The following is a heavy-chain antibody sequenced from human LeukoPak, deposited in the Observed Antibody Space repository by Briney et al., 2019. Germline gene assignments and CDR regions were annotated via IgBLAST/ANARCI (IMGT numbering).Heavy chain of an antibody. Sequence: ASVKVSCKASGGTFSSYAISWVRQAPGQGLEWMGGIIPIFGIANYAQKFQGRVTITADKSTSTAYMELSSLRSEDTAVYYCAREELYCSSTSCYSIRYYFDYWGQGTLVTVSS. CDR2: IIPIFGIA. CDR3: AREELYCSSTSCYSIRYYFDY. D-gene: IGHD2-2*01. CDR1: GGTFSSYA. V-gene: IGHV1-69*17. J-gene: IGHJ4*02.